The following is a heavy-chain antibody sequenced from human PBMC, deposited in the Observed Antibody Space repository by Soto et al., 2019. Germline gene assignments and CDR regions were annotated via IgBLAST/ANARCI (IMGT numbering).Heavy chain of an antibody. CDR2: IYPGDSDT. CDR3: ARNVVVVAATPGDYYYYGMDV. Sequence: GESLKISCKGSGYSFTSYWIGWVRQMPGKGLEWMGIIYPGDSDTRYSPSFQGQVTISADKSISTAYLQWSSLKASDTAMYYCARNVVVVAATPGDYYYYGMDVWGQGTKVTVSS. D-gene: IGHD2-15*01. CDR1: GYSFTSYW. V-gene: IGHV5-51*01. J-gene: IGHJ6*02.